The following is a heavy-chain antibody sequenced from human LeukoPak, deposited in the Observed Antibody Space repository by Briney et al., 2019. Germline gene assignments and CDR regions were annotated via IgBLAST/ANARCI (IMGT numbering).Heavy chain of an antibody. CDR1: GFTFSSYA. CDR3: ARDRWFLGAPEAVFDY. J-gene: IGHJ4*02. Sequence: GGSLRLSCAASGFTFSSYAMHWVRQAPGKGLEWVAVISYDGSNKYYADSVKGRFTISRDNSKNTLYLQMNSLRAEDTAVYYCARDRWFLGAPEAVFDYWGQGTLVTVSS. V-gene: IGHV3-30-3*01. CDR2: ISYDGSNK. D-gene: IGHD1-26*01.